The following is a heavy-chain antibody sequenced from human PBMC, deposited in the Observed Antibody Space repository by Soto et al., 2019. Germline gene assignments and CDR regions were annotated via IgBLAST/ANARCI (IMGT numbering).Heavy chain of an antibody. Sequence: QVQLESSGPGLVKPSQTLSLTCTVSGGSISSVGYFWTWIRQHPAKGLEWIGHISYSGSTYFIPSLRSRLSMSVETSKNQFSLYLTSVTVADTALYYCARLNSGWHQTFDSRGQGTLVIVSS. D-gene: IGHD6-25*01. CDR1: GGSISSVGYF. CDR3: ARLNSGWHQTFDS. J-gene: IGHJ4*02. V-gene: IGHV4-31*03. CDR2: ISYSGST.